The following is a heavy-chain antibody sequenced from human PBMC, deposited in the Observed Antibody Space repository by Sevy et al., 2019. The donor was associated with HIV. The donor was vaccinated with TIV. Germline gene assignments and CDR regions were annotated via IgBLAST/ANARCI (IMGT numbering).Heavy chain of an antibody. CDR1: GFTFSSYG. Sequence: GGSLRLSCAASGFTFSSYGVHWVRQAPGKGLEWVAVISYDGSNKYYADSVKGRFTISRDNSKNTLYMQMNSLRAEDTAVYYCANAISSSWYYYYYGMDVWGQGTTVTVSS. CDR2: ISYDGSNK. D-gene: IGHD6-13*01. CDR3: ANAISSSWYYYYYGMDV. J-gene: IGHJ6*02. V-gene: IGHV3-30*18.